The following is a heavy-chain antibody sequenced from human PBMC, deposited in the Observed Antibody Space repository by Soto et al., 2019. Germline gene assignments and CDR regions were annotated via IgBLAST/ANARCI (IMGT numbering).Heavy chain of an antibody. J-gene: IGHJ6*03. CDR1: GGSISSYY. V-gene: IGHV4-59*01. D-gene: IGHD3-10*01. CDR2: IYYSGST. Sequence: SETLSLTCTVSGGSISSYYWSWIRQPPGKGLEWIGYIYYSGSTNYNPSLKSRVTISVDTSKNQFSLKLSSVTAADTAVYYCARWMDYYGSGSYYNPLDYYYYYMDVWGEGTTVTVSS. CDR3: ARWMDYYGSGSYYNPLDYYYYYMDV.